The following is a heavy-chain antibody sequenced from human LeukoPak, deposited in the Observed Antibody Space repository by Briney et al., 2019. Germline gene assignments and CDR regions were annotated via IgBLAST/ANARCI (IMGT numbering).Heavy chain of an antibody. CDR2: ISGSGGST. CDR3: AKDRSMVTTGSSDY. V-gene: IGHV3-23*01. D-gene: IGHD3-10*01. J-gene: IGHJ4*02. Sequence: GGSLRLSCAASGFTFSSYAMSWVRQAPGKGLEWVSAISGSGGSTYYADSVKGRFTISRDNAKNSLYLQMNGLSVEDTALYYCAKDRSMVTTGSSDYWGQGTLVTVSS. CDR1: GFTFSSYA.